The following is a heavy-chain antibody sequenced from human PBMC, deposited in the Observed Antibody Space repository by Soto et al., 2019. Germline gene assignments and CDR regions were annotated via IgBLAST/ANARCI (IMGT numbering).Heavy chain of an antibody. V-gene: IGHV3-30-3*01. CDR3: AKCTSTSCHLGSDY. J-gene: IGHJ4*02. D-gene: IGHD2-2*01. Sequence: QVQLVESGGGVVQPGRSLRLSCAASGFIFSNYAMNWVRQAPGKGLEWVALISHDGNNDYYTDSVKGRFTISRDNFKSGLYLQMNSLRPEDTAVYYCAKCTSTSCHLGSDYWGQGTLVTVSS. CDR2: ISHDGNND. CDR1: GFIFSNYA.